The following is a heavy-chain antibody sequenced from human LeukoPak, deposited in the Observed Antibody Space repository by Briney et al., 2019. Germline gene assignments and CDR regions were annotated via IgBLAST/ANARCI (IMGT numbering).Heavy chain of an antibody. Sequence: PGGSLRLSCAASGFTVSSNHMSWVRQAPGKGLEWVSVIYSGGSTYYADSVKGRFTISRDNSKNTLYFQMNSLRAEDTAVYYCAREPDYYDSSGYYPPLGYWGQGTLVTVSS. CDR1: GFTVSSNH. J-gene: IGHJ4*02. CDR2: IYSGGST. D-gene: IGHD3-22*01. V-gene: IGHV3-53*01. CDR3: AREPDYYDSSGYYPPLGY.